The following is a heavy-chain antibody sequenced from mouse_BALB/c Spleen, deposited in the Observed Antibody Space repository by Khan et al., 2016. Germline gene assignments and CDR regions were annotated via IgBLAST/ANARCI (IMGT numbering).Heavy chain of an antibody. CDR2: ITYSGST. CDR1: GHSITSDYA. V-gene: IGHV3-2*02. CDR3: STTTLIDY. J-gene: IGHJ4*01. D-gene: IGHD1-2*01. Sequence: EVQLVESGPGLVKPSQSLSLTCTVTGHSITSDYAWNWIRQFPGNKLEWMGYITYSGSTSYNPSLKSRISITRDTSKNQFFLQLNSVTTEDTATYYCSTTTLIDYWGQGTSVTVSS.